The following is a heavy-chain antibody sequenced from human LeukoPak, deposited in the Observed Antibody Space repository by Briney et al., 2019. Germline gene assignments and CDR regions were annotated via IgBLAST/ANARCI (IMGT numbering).Heavy chain of an antibody. Sequence: AAVKVSCKASGYSFTSYGISWVGQAPGQGLEWMGWISAFNGNTNYAQKFQRRVTMSTDTSTTTAYMELRSLRTDDTAVYYCARDLDIVVVRGALRHYGVDVWGQGTTVTVPS. CDR1: GYSFTSYG. D-gene: IGHD2-2*01. J-gene: IGHJ6*02. V-gene: IGHV1-18*01. CDR3: ARDLDIVVVRGALRHYGVDV. CDR2: ISAFNGNT.